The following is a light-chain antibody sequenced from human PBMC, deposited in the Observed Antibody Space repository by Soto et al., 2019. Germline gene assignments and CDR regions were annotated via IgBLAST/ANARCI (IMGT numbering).Light chain of an antibody. CDR3: SSYRTGGPFV. CDR2: EVS. Sequence: QSALTQPASVSGSPGQSIAISCTGTSSDVGGYNYVSWYQQLPGKAPKLLISEVSNRPSGVSHRFSGSKSGNTASLTISGLQAEDEADYYCSSYRTGGPFVFGTGPKLTVL. V-gene: IGLV2-14*01. J-gene: IGLJ1*01. CDR1: SSDVGGYNY.